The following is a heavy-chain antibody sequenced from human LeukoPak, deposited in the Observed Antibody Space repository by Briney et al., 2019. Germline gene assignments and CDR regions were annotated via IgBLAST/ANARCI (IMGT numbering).Heavy chain of an antibody. CDR3: ARVGITMVRGVIPNMDV. Sequence: PGGSLRLSCAASGFTFSSYSMNWVRQAPGKGLEWVSSISSSSSYIYYADSVKGRFTISRDNAKNSLYLQMNSLRAEDTAVYYCARVGITMVRGVIPNMDVWGKGTTVTISS. CDR1: GFTFSSYS. CDR2: ISSSSSYI. D-gene: IGHD3-10*01. J-gene: IGHJ6*03. V-gene: IGHV3-21*01.